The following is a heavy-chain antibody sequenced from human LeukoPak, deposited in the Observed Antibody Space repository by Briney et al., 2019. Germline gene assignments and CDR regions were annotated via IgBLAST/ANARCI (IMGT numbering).Heavy chain of an antibody. J-gene: IGHJ4*02. CDR1: GFTFSIYA. CDR3: AKEVAVEYYFDY. Sequence: PGGSLRLSCAASGFTFSIYAMSWVRQAPGKGLEWVSAISNSGGFTYYADSVKGRFTISRDNSKNTLYLQMNSLRAEDTAVYYCAKEVAVEYYFDYWGQGTLVTVSS. V-gene: IGHV3-23*01. CDR2: ISNSGGFT. D-gene: IGHD2-15*01.